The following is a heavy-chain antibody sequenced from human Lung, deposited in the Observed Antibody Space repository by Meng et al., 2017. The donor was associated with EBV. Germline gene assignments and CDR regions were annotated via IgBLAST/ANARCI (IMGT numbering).Heavy chain of an antibody. CDR1: GYTFTSYA. CDR2: INTGNGET. CDR3: ASRPGIAVAGFDY. Sequence: QVQLVPSGTGGKKPGATVEVSCKASGYTFTSYAMNWVRQAPGQRLEWMGWINTGNGETKYSQKFQGRVTLTRDTSASTAYMELSSLRSEDTAVYYCASRPGIAVAGFDYWGQGTLVTVSS. J-gene: IGHJ4*02. V-gene: IGHV1-3*04. D-gene: IGHD6-19*01.